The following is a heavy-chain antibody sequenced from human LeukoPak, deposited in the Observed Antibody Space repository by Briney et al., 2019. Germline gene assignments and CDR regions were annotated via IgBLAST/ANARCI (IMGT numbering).Heavy chain of an antibody. CDR3: ATAGYSYGHWGGWFDP. V-gene: IGHV4-61*02. J-gene: IGHJ5*02. D-gene: IGHD5-18*01. CDR1: GGSISSGSYY. Sequence: SETLSLTCTVSGGSISSGSYYWSWIRQPAGKGLEWIGRIYTSGSTNYNPSLKSRVTISVDTSKNQFSLKLSSVTAADTAVYYCATAGYSYGHWGGWFDPWGQGTLVTVSS. CDR2: IYTSGST.